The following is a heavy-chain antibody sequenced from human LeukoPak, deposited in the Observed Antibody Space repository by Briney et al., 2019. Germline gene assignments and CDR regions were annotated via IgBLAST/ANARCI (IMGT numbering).Heavy chain of an antibody. CDR1: GFTVSSNY. D-gene: IGHD4-17*01. CDR3: ARDSDYGDYVFDY. Sequence: GGSLRLSCAASGFTVSSNYMSCVRQAPGKGLEWVSVIYSGGSTYYADSVKGRFTISRDNSKNTLYLQMNSLRAEDTAVYYCARDSDYGDYVFDYWGQGTLVTVSS. J-gene: IGHJ4*02. V-gene: IGHV3-66*01. CDR2: IYSGGST.